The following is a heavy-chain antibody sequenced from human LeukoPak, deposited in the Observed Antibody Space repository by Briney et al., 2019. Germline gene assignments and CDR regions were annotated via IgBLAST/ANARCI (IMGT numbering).Heavy chain of an antibody. D-gene: IGHD6-13*01. V-gene: IGHV3-13*05. J-gene: IGHJ3*02. CDR1: GFTFSSYD. CDR2: IGTAGDP. CDR3: ARGRSSWDAFDI. Sequence: GGSLRLSCAASGFTFSSYDMHWVRHATGTGLEWVSPIGTAGDPYYPGSVKGRFTISRENAKNSLYLQMNSLRAGDTAVYYCARGRSSWDAFDIWGQGTMVTVSS.